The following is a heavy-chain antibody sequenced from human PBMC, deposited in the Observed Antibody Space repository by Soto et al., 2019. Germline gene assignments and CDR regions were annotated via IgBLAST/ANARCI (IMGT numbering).Heavy chain of an antibody. CDR2: INAGNGNT. CDR1: GYTFTSYA. CDR3: ARGIAAGLNWFDP. Sequence: ASVKVSCKASGYTFTSYAVDWVRQAPGKRLEWMGWINAGNGNTKYSQKFQGRVTITRDTSASTAYMELSSLRSEDTAVYYCARGIAAGLNWFDPWGQRTLVTVSS. V-gene: IGHV1-3*01. J-gene: IGHJ5*02. D-gene: IGHD6-13*01.